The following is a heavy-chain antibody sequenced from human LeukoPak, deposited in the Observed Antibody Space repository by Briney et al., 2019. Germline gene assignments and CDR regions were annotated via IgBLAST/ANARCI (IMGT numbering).Heavy chain of an antibody. Sequence: GGSLRLSCAASGFTFSSYAMSWVRQAPGKGLEWVSAISGSGGSTYYADSVKGRFTISRDNSKNTLYLQMNSLRAEDTAVYYCAKVMGATKAIIGFDYWGQGALVTVSS. V-gene: IGHV3-23*01. J-gene: IGHJ4*02. CDR1: GFTFSSYA. D-gene: IGHD1-26*01. CDR2: ISGSGGST. CDR3: AKVMGATKAIIGFDY.